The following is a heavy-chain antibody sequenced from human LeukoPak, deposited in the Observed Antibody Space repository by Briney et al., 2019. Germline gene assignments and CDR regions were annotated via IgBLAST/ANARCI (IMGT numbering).Heavy chain of an antibody. Sequence: PGGSLRLSCAASGFTFSSYEMNWVRQAPGKGLEWVSYISSSGSTIHYADSVKGRFTISRDSAKNSLYLQMNRLRAEDTAVYYCARAGGYFDLWGRGTLVTVSS. CDR1: GFTFSSYE. CDR2: ISSSGSTI. D-gene: IGHD1-14*01. J-gene: IGHJ2*01. V-gene: IGHV3-48*03. CDR3: ARAGGYFDL.